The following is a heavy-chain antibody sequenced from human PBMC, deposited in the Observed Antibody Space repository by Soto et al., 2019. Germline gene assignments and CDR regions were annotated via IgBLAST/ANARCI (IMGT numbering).Heavy chain of an antibody. CDR2: IVVGSGNT. D-gene: IGHD3-22*01. CDR1: GFTFTSSA. J-gene: IGHJ5*02. Sequence: SVKVSCKXSGFTFTSSAVQWVRQARGQRLEWIGWIVVGSGNTNYAQKFQERVTITRDMSTSTAYMELSSLRSEDTAVYYCAAFTGYYYDSSGYYYGWFDPWGQGTLVTVSS. CDR3: AAFTGYYYDSSGYYYGWFDP. V-gene: IGHV1-58*01.